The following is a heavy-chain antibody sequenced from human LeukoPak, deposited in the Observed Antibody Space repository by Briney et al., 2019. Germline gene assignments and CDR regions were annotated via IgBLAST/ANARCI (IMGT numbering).Heavy chain of an antibody. CDR1: GGSISSYY. V-gene: IGHV4-4*07. Sequence: SETLSLTCTVSGGSISSYYWSWIRQPAGKGLEWIGRIYSTGSTNYNPSLRSRVTMSVDTSKNQFSLRLSSVTAADTAVYYCAREFKEGSSWSIFDYWGQGTLVTVSS. D-gene: IGHD6-13*01. CDR2: IYSTGST. CDR3: AREFKEGSSWSIFDY. J-gene: IGHJ4*02.